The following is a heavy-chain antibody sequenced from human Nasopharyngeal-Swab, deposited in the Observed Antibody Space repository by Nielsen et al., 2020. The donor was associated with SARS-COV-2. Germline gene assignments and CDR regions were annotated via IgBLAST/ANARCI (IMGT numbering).Heavy chain of an antibody. D-gene: IGHD1-26*01. V-gene: IGHV3-49*01. J-gene: IGHJ3*02. CDR2: IRSKTYGGAP. Sequence: GESLKISCTTSGFTFGDYAMSWFRQAPGKGLDWVGFIRSKTYGGAPEYAASVNGRFTISRDGAESITYLQMNSLETEDTGVYYCARSVGSYYGQGAFDMWGQGTMVTVSS. CDR1: GFTFGDYA. CDR3: ARSVGSYYGQGAFDM.